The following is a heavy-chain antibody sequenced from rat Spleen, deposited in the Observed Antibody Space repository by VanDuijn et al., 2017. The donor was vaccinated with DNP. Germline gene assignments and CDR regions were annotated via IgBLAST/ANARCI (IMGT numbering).Heavy chain of an antibody. CDR1: GFTFSNYD. Sequence: EVQLVESGGGLAQPGRSLKLSCAASGFTFSNYDMAWVRQAPTKGLEWVASITTSGGTTYYRDSVKGRFTVSRDNAKSILYLQMDSLRSEDTATFYCVREAGIEDYWGQGVMVTVSS. CDR3: VREAGIEDY. D-gene: IGHD1-11*01. J-gene: IGHJ2*01. CDR2: ITTSGGTT. V-gene: IGHV5-25*01.